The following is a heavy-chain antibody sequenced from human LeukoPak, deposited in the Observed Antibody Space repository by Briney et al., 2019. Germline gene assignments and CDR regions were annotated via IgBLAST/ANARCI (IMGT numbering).Heavy chain of an antibody. J-gene: IGHJ4*02. CDR3: AREPQTPDYYDSSGLHPYYFDY. CDR2: IYHSGST. Sequence: PSGTLSLTCAVSGGSISSSNWWSWVRQPPGKGLEWIGEIYHSGSTNYNPSLKSRVTISVDKSKNQFSLKLSSVTAADTAVYYCAREPQTPDYYDSSGLHPYYFDYWGQGTLVTVSS. CDR1: GGSISSSNW. V-gene: IGHV4-4*02. D-gene: IGHD3-22*01.